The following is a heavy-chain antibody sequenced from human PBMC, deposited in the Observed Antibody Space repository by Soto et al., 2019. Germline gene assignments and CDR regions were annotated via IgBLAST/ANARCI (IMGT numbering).Heavy chain of an antibody. CDR3: ARFQAAAGGYYYYYGMDV. Sequence: KAGGSLRLSCAAAGVTFSSYSMNWVRQAPGKGLEWVSSISSSSSYIYYADSVKGRFTISRDNAKNSLYLQMNSLRAEDTAVYYCARFQAAAGGYYYYYGMDVWGQGTTVTVSS. CDR1: GVTFSSYS. CDR2: ISSSSSYI. J-gene: IGHJ6*02. D-gene: IGHD6-13*01. V-gene: IGHV3-21*01.